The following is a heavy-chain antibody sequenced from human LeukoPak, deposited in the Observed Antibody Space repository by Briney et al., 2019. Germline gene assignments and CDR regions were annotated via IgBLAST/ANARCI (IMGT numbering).Heavy chain of an antibody. D-gene: IGHD3-3*01. CDR3: AKDTSFGVVIFRLTDY. CDR1: GFTFSSYG. J-gene: IGHJ4*02. V-gene: IGHV3-30*18. Sequence: QPGGSLRLSCAASGFTFSSYGMHWVRQAPGKGLEWVAVISYDGSNKYYADSVKGRFTISRDNSKNTLYLQMNSLRAEDTAVYYCAKDTSFGVVIFRLTDYWGQGTLVTVSS. CDR2: ISYDGSNK.